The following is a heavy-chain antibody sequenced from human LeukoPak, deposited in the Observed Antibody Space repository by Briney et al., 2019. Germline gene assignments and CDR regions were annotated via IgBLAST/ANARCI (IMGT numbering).Heavy chain of an antibody. D-gene: IGHD5-18*01. CDR2: ISGDGGAT. CDR3: AKGGYTYGGRLFDY. Sequence: GGSLRLSCAASGFTFDDYVMHWVRQAPGKGLGWVSFISGDGGATYYADSAKGRFTISRDNSRKSLYLQMHSLRTEDTALYYCAKGGYTYGGRLFDYWGQGTLVTVSS. CDR1: GFTFDDYV. V-gene: IGHV3-43*02. J-gene: IGHJ4*02.